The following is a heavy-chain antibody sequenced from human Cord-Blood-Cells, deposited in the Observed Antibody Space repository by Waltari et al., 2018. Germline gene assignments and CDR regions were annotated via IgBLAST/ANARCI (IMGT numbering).Heavy chain of an antibody. CDR3: ARDRYDYGDYVLGDY. CDR2: ISSGNGNT. Sequence: QVQLVQSGAEVKKPGASVKVSCKASGYTFTSYAMHWVRQAPGQRLEWMGWISSGNGNTKYSQKVQSRVTSTRDTAASTAYMELSSLRSEDTAVYYCARDRYDYGDYVLGDYWGQGTLVTVSS. D-gene: IGHD4-17*01. J-gene: IGHJ4*02. CDR1: GYTFTSYA. V-gene: IGHV1-3*01.